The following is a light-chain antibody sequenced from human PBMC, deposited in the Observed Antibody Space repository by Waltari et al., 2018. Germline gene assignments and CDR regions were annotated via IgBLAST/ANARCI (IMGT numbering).Light chain of an antibody. CDR3: QQRSNWPPIT. Sequence: EVVLTQSPATLSLSPGERATLSCRASQSVGSELAWYQQKAGQAPRLLIYDASNRATGISDRFSGSGSGTDFALTISSLEPEDVAVYCCQQRSNWPPITFGQGTRLEIK. V-gene: IGKV3-11*01. J-gene: IGKJ5*01. CDR1: QSVGSE. CDR2: DAS.